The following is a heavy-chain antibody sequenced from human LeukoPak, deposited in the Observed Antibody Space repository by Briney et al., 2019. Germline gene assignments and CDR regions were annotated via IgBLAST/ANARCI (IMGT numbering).Heavy chain of an antibody. CDR1: GYTFTSYD. CDR3: ARVNLRVTIFGVVEGEKHMDV. D-gene: IGHD3-3*01. Sequence: ASVKVSCKASGYTFTSYDINWVRQATGQGLEWMGWMNPNSGNTGYAQKFQGRVTMTRNTSISTAYMELSSLRSEDTAVYYCARVNLRVTIFGVVEGEKHMDVWGKGTTVTVSS. J-gene: IGHJ6*03. CDR2: MNPNSGNT. V-gene: IGHV1-8*01.